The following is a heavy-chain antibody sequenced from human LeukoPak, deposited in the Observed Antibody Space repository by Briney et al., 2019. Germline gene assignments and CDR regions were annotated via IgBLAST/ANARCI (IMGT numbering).Heavy chain of an antibody. J-gene: IGHJ4*02. CDR3: ARDRVLRYFDWLFEYDY. CDR2: ISGSGGST. V-gene: IGHV3-23*01. D-gene: IGHD3-9*01. Sequence: PGGSLRLSCAASGFTFSSYGMSWVRQAPGKGLEWVSAISGSGGSTYYADSVKGRFTISRDNAKNSLYLQMNSLRAEDTAVYYCARDRVLRYFDWLFEYDYWGQGTLVTVSS. CDR1: GFTFSSYG.